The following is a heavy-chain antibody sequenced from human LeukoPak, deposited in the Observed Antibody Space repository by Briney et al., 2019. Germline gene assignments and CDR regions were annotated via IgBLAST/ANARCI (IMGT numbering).Heavy chain of an antibody. J-gene: IGHJ4*03. Sequence: PSETLSLTCAVYGGSFSRYYWSWIRQSPGKGREWIAEIDHRGDTNYNPSVKSRVTISVDTSKNQFSLKVRSLSAADTAVYYCARGATVSETGYFDFWGQGTLVTVSS. D-gene: IGHD1-26*01. CDR2: IDHRGDT. V-gene: IGHV4-34*01. CDR1: GGSFSRYY. CDR3: ARGATVSETGYFDF.